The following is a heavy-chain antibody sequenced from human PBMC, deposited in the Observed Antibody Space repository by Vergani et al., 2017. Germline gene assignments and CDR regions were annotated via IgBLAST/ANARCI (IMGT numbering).Heavy chain of an antibody. CDR1: GYTLTELS. CDR2: FDPEDGET. D-gene: IGHD3-10*01. CDR3: ATGAAWFGEHGPGFDP. Sequence: QVQLVQSGAEVKKPGASVKVSCKVSGYTLTELSMHWVRQAPGKGLEWMGGFDPEDGETIYAQKFQGRVTMTEDTSTDTAYMELSSLRSEDTAVYYCATGAAWFGEHGPGFDPWGQGTLVTVSS. J-gene: IGHJ5*02. V-gene: IGHV1-24*01.